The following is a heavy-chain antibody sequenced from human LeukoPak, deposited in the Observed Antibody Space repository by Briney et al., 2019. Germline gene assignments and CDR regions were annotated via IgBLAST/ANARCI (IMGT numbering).Heavy chain of an antibody. CDR3: ARLPYGQQLVRGRDYFDY. CDR1: GGSISSSSYY. J-gene: IGHJ4*02. V-gene: IGHV4-61*05. CDR2: IYYSGST. D-gene: IGHD6-13*01. Sequence: PSETLSLTCTVSGGSISSSSYYWGWIRQPPGKGLEWIGYIYYSGSTNYNPSLKSRVTISVDTSKNQFSLKLSSVTAADTAVYYCARLPYGQQLVRGRDYFDYWGRGTLVTVSS.